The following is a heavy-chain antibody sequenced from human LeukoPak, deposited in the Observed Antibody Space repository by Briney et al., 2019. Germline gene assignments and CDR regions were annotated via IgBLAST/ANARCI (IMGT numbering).Heavy chain of an antibody. CDR1: GGSFSGYY. J-gene: IGHJ4*02. CDR3: ARTSAGLLVYGY. V-gene: IGHV4-34*01. Sequence: SETLSLTCAVYGGSFSGYYWSWIRQPPGKGLEWFGEINHSGSTNYNPSLKSRVTISVDTSKNQFSLKLSSVTAADTAVYYCARTSAGLLVYGYWGKGTLVTVSS. CDR2: INHSGST. D-gene: IGHD1-26*01.